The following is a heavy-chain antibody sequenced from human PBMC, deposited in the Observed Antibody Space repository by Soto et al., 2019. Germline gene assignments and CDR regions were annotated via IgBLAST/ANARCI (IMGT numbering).Heavy chain of an antibody. Sequence: SETLSLTCTVSGGSISSYYWSWIRQPPGKGLEWIGYIYYSGSTNYNPSLKSRVTISVDTSKNQFSLKLSSVTAADTAVYYCARVTSDYIWGSYRHAYYSDYRCPGPLVTVSS. CDR1: GGSISSYY. CDR2: IYYSGST. D-gene: IGHD3-16*02. J-gene: IGHJ4*02. V-gene: IGHV4-59*01. CDR3: ARVTSDYIWGSYRHAYYSDY.